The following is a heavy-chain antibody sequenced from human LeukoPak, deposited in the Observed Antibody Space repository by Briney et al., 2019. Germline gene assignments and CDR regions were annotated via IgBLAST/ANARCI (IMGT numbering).Heavy chain of an antibody. CDR3: ARGVAGTEGLFEY. D-gene: IGHD6-19*01. J-gene: IGHJ4*02. CDR2: FSAYDGNA. V-gene: IGHV1-18*01. CDR1: GYTFTNYG. Sequence: ASVKVSCKASGYTFTNYGITWVRQAPGQGLEWMGWFSAYDGNANYAQKLQDRVTMTTDTSTNTAYMELRSLRSDDTAVYFCARGVAGTEGLFEYRGQGTLVTVSS.